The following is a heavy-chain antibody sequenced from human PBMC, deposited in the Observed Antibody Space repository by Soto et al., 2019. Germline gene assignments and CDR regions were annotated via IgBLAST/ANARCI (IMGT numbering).Heavy chain of an antibody. V-gene: IGHV1-18*01. D-gene: IGHD2-8*01. J-gene: IGHJ6*02. Sequence: QVQLVQSGAEVKYPGASVKVSCKASGYTFTRYGIGWARQAPGQGLEWMGWINTYTGNTNYAQNVQGRVTLTTDTSTSTAYMELRTLRSNDTAIYYCAMVDAYVTPSPQDVWGQGTTVIVSS. CDR2: INTYTGNT. CDR3: AMVDAYVTPSPQDV. CDR1: GYTFTRYG.